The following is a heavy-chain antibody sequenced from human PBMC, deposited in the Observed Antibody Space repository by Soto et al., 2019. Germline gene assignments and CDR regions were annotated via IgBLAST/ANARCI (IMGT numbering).Heavy chain of an antibody. V-gene: IGHV3-64D*08. Sequence: GGSLRLSCSASGFTFSSYAMHWVRQAPGKGLEYVSAISSNGGSTYYADSVKGRFTISRDNSKNTLYLQMSSLRAEDTAVYYCVKDPRIVATIGPWYYGMDVWGQGTTVTVSS. CDR2: ISSNGGST. CDR1: GFTFSSYA. D-gene: IGHD5-12*01. CDR3: VKDPRIVATIGPWYYGMDV. J-gene: IGHJ6*02.